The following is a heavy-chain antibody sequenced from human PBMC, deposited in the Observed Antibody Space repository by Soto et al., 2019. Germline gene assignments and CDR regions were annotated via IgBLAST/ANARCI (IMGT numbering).Heavy chain of an antibody. CDR1: GFTFSVYA. V-gene: IGHV3-23*01. D-gene: IGHD3-3*01. J-gene: IGHJ4*02. CDR2: ISNSGGDT. CDR3: AKGRPSDSWSGYNVDY. Sequence: GGSLRLSCAASGFTFSVYAMNWVRQAPGKGLEWVSTISNSGGDTYYADSVKGRFTISRDNSKNTLYLQMNSLRVEDTAIYYWAKGRPSDSWSGYNVDYWGQGTLVTVSS.